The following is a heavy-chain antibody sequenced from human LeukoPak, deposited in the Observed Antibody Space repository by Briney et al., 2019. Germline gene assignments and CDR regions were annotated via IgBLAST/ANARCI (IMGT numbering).Heavy chain of an antibody. Sequence: PGGSLRLSCAASGFTFSSYSMNWVRQAPGKGLEWVSYISSSSSTIYYADSVKGRFTISRDNAKNSLYLQMNSLRAEDTAVYYCARDTRYSSRRPIWGQGIMVTVSS. V-gene: IGHV3-48*01. CDR1: GFTFSSYS. D-gene: IGHD6-13*01. CDR2: ISSSSSTI. CDR3: ARDTRYSSRRPI. J-gene: IGHJ3*02.